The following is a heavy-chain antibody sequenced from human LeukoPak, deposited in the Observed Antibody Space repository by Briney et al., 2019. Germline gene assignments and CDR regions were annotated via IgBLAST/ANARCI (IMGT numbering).Heavy chain of an antibody. D-gene: IGHD3-22*01. CDR2: ISYDGRNK. V-gene: IGHV3-30*04. Sequence: GGSLRLSCAASGFTFSNYAMHWVRQAPGKGLEWVAVISYDGRNKYYAGSVKGHFTISRDNSKNTLFLQMNSLRAEDTAVYYCAKVRYYDNSAYRPRNYGPWTIWGQGTLVTVS. CDR1: GFTFSNYA. CDR3: AKVRYYDNSAYRPRNYGPWTI. J-gene: IGHJ4*02.